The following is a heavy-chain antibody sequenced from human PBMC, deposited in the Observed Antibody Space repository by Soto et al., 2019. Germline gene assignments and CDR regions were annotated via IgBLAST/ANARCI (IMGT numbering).Heavy chain of an antibody. J-gene: IGHJ4*02. D-gene: IGHD5-12*01. CDR1: GYSFTNYW. V-gene: IGHV5-51*01. CDR2: IFPADSDA. Sequence: PGESLKISCNASGYSFTNYWIARVRQMPGKGLEWMGIIFPADSDAKYSPSFQGQVTISADKSITPAYLQWGSLKASDTAIYYCARREANGYKLVPGYLDYWGQGTLVTVSS. CDR3: ARREANGYKLVPGYLDY.